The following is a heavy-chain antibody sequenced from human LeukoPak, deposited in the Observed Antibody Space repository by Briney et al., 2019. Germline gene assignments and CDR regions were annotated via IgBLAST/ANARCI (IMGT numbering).Heavy chain of an antibody. Sequence: GGSLRLSCAASGFTFSSYSMNWVRQAPGKGLEWVSSIGSSSSYIYYADSVKGRFTISRDNAKNSLYLQMNSLRAEDTAVYYCARIIQLWPNYFDYWGQGTLVTVSS. J-gene: IGHJ4*02. CDR1: GFTFSSYS. CDR3: ARIIQLWPNYFDY. V-gene: IGHV3-21*01. D-gene: IGHD5-18*01. CDR2: IGSSSSYI.